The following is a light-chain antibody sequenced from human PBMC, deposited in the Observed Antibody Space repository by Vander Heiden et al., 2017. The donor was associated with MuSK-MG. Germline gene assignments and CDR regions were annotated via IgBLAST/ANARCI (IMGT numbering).Light chain of an antibody. CDR1: QSISSY. V-gene: IGKV1-39*01. Sequence: DSQMTQSPSSLSASVGDSVSITCRASQSISSYLNRYQQKPGKVPKLPLYAASSSQSAVLSRFSGSGSVTALTLTILILPPQDFATSYIQQSDSTPQTFGQGTKLEIK. CDR3: QQSDSTPQT. CDR2: AAS. J-gene: IGKJ2*01.